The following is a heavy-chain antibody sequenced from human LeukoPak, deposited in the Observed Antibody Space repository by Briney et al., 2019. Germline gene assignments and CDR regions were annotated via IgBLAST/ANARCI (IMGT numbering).Heavy chain of an antibody. CDR3: AREFWNYRSGNLQAFDI. J-gene: IGHJ3*02. D-gene: IGHD3-10*01. Sequence: SETLSLTCAVYGGSFSGYYWSWIRQPPGKGLEWIGEINHSGSTNYNPSLKSRVTISGDTSENQFSLRLSSVTAADPAVYYCAREFWNYRSGNLQAFDIWGQGTMVTVSS. V-gene: IGHV4-34*01. CDR1: GGSFSGYY. CDR2: INHSGST.